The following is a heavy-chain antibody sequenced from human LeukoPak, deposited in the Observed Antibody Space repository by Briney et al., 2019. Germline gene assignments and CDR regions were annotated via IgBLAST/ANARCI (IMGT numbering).Heavy chain of an antibody. CDR2: IYPGDSDT. CDR1: GYNFFNYW. CDR3: ARQSCLGCPLDY. Sequence: GESLKISCKGSGYNFFNYWIVWVRQMPGKGLEWMGIIYPGDSDTRYSPSFQGQVTILADKSISTATLQWDSLKASDTAIYYCARQSCLGCPLDYWGQGTLVTVSS. V-gene: IGHV5-51*01. D-gene: IGHD4/OR15-4a*01. J-gene: IGHJ4*02.